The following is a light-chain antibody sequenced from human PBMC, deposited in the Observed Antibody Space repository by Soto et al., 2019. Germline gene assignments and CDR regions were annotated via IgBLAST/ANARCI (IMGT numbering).Light chain of an antibody. CDR1: SSDVGGYYF. J-gene: IGLJ1*01. Sequence: QSVLTQPRSVSGSPGQSVTISCTGTSSDVGGYYFVSWYQQHPGKAPKLMIYEVSERPSGVPDRFSGSKSSNTASLTVSGLQAEDEADYYCSSYAGSNNFVFGTGTKVTVL. V-gene: IGLV2-8*01. CDR3: SSYAGSNNFV. CDR2: EVS.